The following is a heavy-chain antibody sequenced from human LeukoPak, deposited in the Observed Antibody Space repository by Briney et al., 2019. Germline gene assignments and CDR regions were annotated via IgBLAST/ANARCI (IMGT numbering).Heavy chain of an antibody. J-gene: IGHJ6*02. Sequence: ASVKVSCKTSGYSFTRHVLHWVRQAPGQGLEWMGWIKVANGDTKYSQRFQGRVTFVRDTSATTVYMDLSSLTSEDTALYYCAREESDYGMDVWGQGTTVTVSS. V-gene: IGHV1-3*01. CDR3: AREESDYGMDV. D-gene: IGHD3-3*01. CDR1: GYSFTRHV. CDR2: IKVANGDT.